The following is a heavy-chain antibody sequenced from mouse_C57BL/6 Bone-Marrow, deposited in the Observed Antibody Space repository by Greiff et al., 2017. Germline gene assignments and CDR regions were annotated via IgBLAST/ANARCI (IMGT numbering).Heavy chain of an antibody. D-gene: IGHD1-1*01. V-gene: IGHV2-2*01. CDR2: IWSGGST. J-gene: IGHJ1*03. CDR3: ASPYYYGSSYWYFDV. Sequence: VTLVESGPGLVQPSQSLSITCTVSGFSLTSYGVHWVRQSPGKGLEWLGVIWSGGSTDYNAAFISRLSISKDNSKSQVFFKMNSLQADDTAIYYCASPYYYGSSYWYFDVWGTGTTVTVSS. CDR1: GFSLTSYG.